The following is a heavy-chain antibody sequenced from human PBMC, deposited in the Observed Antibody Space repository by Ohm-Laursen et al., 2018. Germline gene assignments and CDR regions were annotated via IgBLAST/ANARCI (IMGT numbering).Heavy chain of an antibody. Sequence: GSLRLSCSASGFTFSSYAMTWVRQAPGKGLEWVSGISGGGGGTYYADSVKGRFTISRDNSKNSLYLQMNSLRTEDTAVYYCARIGDLDDFWSGPDAFDIWGQGTMVTVSS. V-gene: IGHV3-23*01. CDR2: ISGGGGGT. CDR3: ARIGDLDDFWSGPDAFDI. J-gene: IGHJ3*02. CDR1: GFTFSSYA. D-gene: IGHD3-3*01.